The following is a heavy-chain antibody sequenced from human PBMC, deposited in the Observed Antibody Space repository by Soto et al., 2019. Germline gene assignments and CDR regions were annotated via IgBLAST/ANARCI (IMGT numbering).Heavy chain of an antibody. Sequence: GGSLILSCAAYGFTFSSYGMHWVRQAPGKGLEWVAVIWYDGSNKYYADSVKGRFTISRDNSKNTLYLQMNSLRAEDTAVYYCARERLLFDYWGQGTLVTVSS. J-gene: IGHJ4*02. CDR2: IWYDGSNK. CDR1: GFTFSSYG. CDR3: ARERLLFDY. V-gene: IGHV3-33*01.